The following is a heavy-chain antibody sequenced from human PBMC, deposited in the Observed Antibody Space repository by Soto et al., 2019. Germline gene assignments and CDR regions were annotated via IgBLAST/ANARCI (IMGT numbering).Heavy chain of an antibody. V-gene: IGHV4-31*11. CDR3: ARTYFNLNGGPFDS. CDR1: GVSISTADYY. D-gene: IGHD2-8*01. J-gene: IGHJ4*02. CDR2: IYYSGTT. Sequence: SETLSLTCAVTGVSISTADYYWSWIRHHPGKGLEWIGYIYYSGTTYYYPSLESRLTISLDTSKNEFSLSLSSVTDADTAVYYCARTYFNLNGGPFDSWGQGTLVTVSS.